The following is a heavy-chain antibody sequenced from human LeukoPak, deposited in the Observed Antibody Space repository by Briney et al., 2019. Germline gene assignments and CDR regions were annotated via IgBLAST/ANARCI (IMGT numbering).Heavy chain of an antibody. V-gene: IGHV1-46*01. CDR2: INPSGGST. CDR3: ARVSRVYGAFDI. Sequence: ASVKVSCKASGYTFTSYYMHWVRQAPGQGLEWMGIINPSGGSTSYAQKFQGRVTMTRDMSTSTVYMELSSLRSEDTAVYYCARVSRVYGAFDIWGQGTMVTVSS. D-gene: IGHD6-13*01. J-gene: IGHJ3*02. CDR1: GYTFTSYY.